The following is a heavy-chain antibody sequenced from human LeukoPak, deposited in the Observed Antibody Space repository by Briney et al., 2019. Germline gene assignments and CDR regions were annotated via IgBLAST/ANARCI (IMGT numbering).Heavy chain of an antibody. CDR2: IYYTGST. J-gene: IGHJ5*02. Sequence: PSETLSLTCTVSGGPISSYQWSWIRQPPREGLEWIGYIYYTGSTNYNPSLKSRVTISLDTSKNQFSLKLSSVTAADTAVYYCARRTTVTPNWFDPWGQGTLVTVSS. V-gene: IGHV4-59*08. D-gene: IGHD4-17*01. CDR1: GGPISSYQ. CDR3: ARRTTVTPNWFDP.